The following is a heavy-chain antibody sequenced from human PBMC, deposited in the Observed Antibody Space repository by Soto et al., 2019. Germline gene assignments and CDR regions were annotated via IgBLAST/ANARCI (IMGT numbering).Heavy chain of an antibody. D-gene: IGHD1-20*01. CDR2: INEDGSKK. Sequence: PGGSLRLSCAASGFAFSIYWMMWVRQAPGKGLEWVANINEDGSKKHHVDSVKGRFTISRDNAKNSLYLQLNILRTEDTAIYYCVRENNGGPEFWGQGTMVTVSS. CDR3: VRENNGGPEF. V-gene: IGHV3-7*01. J-gene: IGHJ4*02. CDR1: GFAFSIYW.